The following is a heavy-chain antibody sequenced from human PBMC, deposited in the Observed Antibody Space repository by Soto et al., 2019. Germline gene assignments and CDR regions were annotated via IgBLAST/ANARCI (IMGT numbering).Heavy chain of an antibody. V-gene: IGHV3-23*01. CDR1: GFICSSYD. J-gene: IGHJ3*02. CDR2: ILVGGST. CDR3: AKATATSGGAFEI. Sequence: QPVGSLRLSCAVSGFICSSYDMSWVRQAPGQGLEWVSTILVGGSTHYEDSVKGRFTISRDTSKNTVYLQMNSLTAGDTAFYYCAKATATSGGAFEIYGQGTMVTVSS. D-gene: IGHD1-26*01.